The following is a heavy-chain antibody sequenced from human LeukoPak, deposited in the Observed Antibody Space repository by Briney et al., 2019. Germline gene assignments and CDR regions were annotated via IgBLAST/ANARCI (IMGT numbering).Heavy chain of an antibody. CDR2: ISGSGSNT. CDR1: GFTFSNYA. CDR3: AKDRSPRGVTHFDN. J-gene: IGHJ4*02. Sequence: GGSLRLSCAASGFTFSNYAMTWVRQAPGKGLEWVSTISGSGSNTYYGDSVKGRFTLSRDNSKNTLDLQMNSLRAEDTAVYHCAKDRSPRGVTHFDNWGQGTLVTVSS. D-gene: IGHD3-10*01. V-gene: IGHV3-23*01.